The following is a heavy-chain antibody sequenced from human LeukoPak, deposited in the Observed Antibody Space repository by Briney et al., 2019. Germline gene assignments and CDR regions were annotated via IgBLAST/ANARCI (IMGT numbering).Heavy chain of an antibody. J-gene: IGHJ5*02. CDR2: IYYRGST. D-gene: IGHD6-19*01. V-gene: IGHV4-59*08. Sequence: PSETLSLTCTVSGGSISSYYWSWIRQPPGKGQEWIGYIYYRGSTNYNPSLKSRVTISVDTSKNQFSLKLSSVTAADTAVYYCATTGYSSGCGWFDPWGQGTLVTVSS. CDR3: ATTGYSSGCGWFDP. CDR1: GGSISSYY.